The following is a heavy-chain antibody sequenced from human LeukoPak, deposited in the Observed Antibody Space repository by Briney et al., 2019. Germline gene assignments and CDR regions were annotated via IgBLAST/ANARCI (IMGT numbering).Heavy chain of an antibody. CDR2: IYYSGST. CDR1: GGSISSGDYY. Sequence: SETLSLTCTVSGGSISSGDYYWSWIRQPPGKGLEWIGYIYYSGSTYYNPSLKSRVTISVDTSKNQFSLKLSSVTAADTAVYYCARVDYGSGSYAFDYWGQGTLVTVSS. J-gene: IGHJ4*02. CDR3: ARVDYGSGSYAFDY. D-gene: IGHD3-10*01. V-gene: IGHV4-30-4*01.